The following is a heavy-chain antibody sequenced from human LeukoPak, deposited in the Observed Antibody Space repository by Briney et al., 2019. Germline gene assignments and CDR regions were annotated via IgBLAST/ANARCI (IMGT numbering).Heavy chain of an antibody. CDR1: AGTFSSYA. D-gene: IGHD3-9*01. Sequence: SVKGSCKASAGTFSSYAISWVRQAPGQGLEWMGRIIPILGIANYAQKFQGRVTITADKSTSTAYMELSSLRSEDTAAYYCARDPRHYDILTGSDAFDIWGQGTMVTVSS. J-gene: IGHJ3*02. CDR3: ARDPRHYDILTGSDAFDI. V-gene: IGHV1-69*04. CDR2: IIPILGIA.